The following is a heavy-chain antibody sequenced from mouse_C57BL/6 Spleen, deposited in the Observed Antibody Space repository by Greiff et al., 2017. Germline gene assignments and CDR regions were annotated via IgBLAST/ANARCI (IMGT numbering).Heavy chain of an antibody. D-gene: IGHD2-3*01. CDR3: ARRFPDDDFDD. CDR2: INPNNGGT. J-gene: IGHJ2*01. CDR1: GYTFTDYN. V-gene: IGHV1-18*01. Sequence: EVQLQQSGPELVKPGASVKIPCKASGYTFTDYNMDWVKQSHGTSLEWIGDINPNNGGTIYNQKFKGKATVTVDQSSSTAYMELRSLTSEDTAVYYCARRFPDDDFDDGGQGTTLTVSA.